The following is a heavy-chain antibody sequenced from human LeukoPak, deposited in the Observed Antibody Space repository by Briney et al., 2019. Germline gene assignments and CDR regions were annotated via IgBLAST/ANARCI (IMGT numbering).Heavy chain of an antibody. J-gene: IGHJ4*02. Sequence: TGGSLRLSCAASGFTVRTYYMNWVRQAPGKGLEWVSSISSSSSYIYYADSVKGRFTISRDNAKNSLYLQMNSLRAEDTAVYYCARVIAVAGSQDWGQGTLVTVSS. D-gene: IGHD6-19*01. V-gene: IGHV3-21*01. CDR1: GFTVRTYY. CDR2: ISSSSSYI. CDR3: ARVIAVAGSQD.